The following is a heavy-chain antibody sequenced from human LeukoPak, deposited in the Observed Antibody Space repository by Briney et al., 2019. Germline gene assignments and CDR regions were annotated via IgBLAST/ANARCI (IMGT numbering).Heavy chain of an antibody. J-gene: IGHJ3*02. V-gene: IGHV4-39*01. CDR2: FYYTGST. CDR3: ARRSGTYHAFDI. D-gene: IGHD1-26*01. Sequence: SETLSLTCTVSGGSISSYYWGWIRQPPGKGLEWIGSFYYTGSTFYSPSLKSRVTISVDTSKNQFSLKLSSVTAADTAVYYCARRSGTYHAFDIWGQGTMVTVSS. CDR1: GGSISSYY.